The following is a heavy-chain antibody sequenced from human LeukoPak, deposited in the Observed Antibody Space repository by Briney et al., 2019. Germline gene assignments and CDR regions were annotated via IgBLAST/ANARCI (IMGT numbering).Heavy chain of an antibody. CDR3: ARFVVPAAMRATDYYYYGMNV. CDR1: GGTFSSYA. J-gene: IGHJ6*02. Sequence: SVKVSCKASGGTFSSYAISWVRQAPGQGLEWMGRIIPILGIANYAQKFQGRVAITADKSTSTAYMELSSLRSEDTAVYYCARFVVPAAMRATDYYYYGMNVWGQGTTVTVSS. D-gene: IGHD2-2*01. V-gene: IGHV1-69*04. CDR2: IIPILGIA.